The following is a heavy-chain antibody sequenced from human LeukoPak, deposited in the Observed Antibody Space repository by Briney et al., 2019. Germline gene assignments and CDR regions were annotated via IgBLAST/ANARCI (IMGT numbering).Heavy chain of an antibody. V-gene: IGHV4-59*08. CDR3: ARQQSCSGGTCYFYFDS. D-gene: IGHD2-15*01. J-gene: IGHJ4*02. CDR2: IYYSGST. CDR1: GGSISSYY. Sequence: SETLSLTCTVSGGSISSYYWSWIRQPPGKGLEWIGYIYYSGSTNYNPSLKSRVTISVDTSKNQFSLKLSSVTAADTAVYYCARQQSCSGGTCYFYFDSWGQGTLVTVSS.